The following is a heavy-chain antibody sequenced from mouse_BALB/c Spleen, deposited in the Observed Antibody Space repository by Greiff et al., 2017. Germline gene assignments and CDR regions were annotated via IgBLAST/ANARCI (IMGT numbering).Heavy chain of an antibody. CDR2: ISYSGST. Sequence: EVQLQESGPSLVKPSQTLSLTCSVTGDSITSGYWNWIRKFPGNKLEYMGYISYSGSTYYNPSLKSRISITRDTSKNQYYQQLNSVTTEDTATYYCAKPYGSRVSYYAMDYWGQGTSVTVSS. V-gene: IGHV3-8*02. J-gene: IGHJ4*01. CDR1: GDSITSGY. D-gene: IGHD1-1*01. CDR3: AKPYGSRVSYYAMDY.